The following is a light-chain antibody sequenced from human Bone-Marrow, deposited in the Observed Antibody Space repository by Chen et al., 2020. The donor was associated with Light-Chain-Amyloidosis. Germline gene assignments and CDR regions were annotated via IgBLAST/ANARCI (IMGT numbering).Light chain of an antibody. CDR1: SGSIATNY. CDR2: EDD. J-gene: IGLJ3*02. CDR3: QSYQGSSQGV. Sequence: NFMLTQPHSVSESPGKTVIISCTRSSGSIATNYVQWYQQRPGSSPTTVIYEDDQRPSGVPDRFSGAMDRSSNSASRTISGLKTEDGADYYCQSYQGSSQGVFGGGTKLTVL. V-gene: IGLV6-57*01.